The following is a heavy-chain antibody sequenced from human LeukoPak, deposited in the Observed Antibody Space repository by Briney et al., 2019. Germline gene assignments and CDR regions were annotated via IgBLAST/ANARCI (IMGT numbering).Heavy chain of an antibody. CDR1: GFNFDDYA. CDR3: AKGNDILN. Sequence: GGSLRLSCAASGFNFDDYAMHWVRQGPGKGLEWVSGITWNSGYIGYADSVKGRFTISRDNAKNSLYLQMNSLRAEDTALYYCAKGNDILNWGQGTLVTVSS. D-gene: IGHD1-1*01. J-gene: IGHJ4*02. V-gene: IGHV3-9*01. CDR2: ITWNSGYI.